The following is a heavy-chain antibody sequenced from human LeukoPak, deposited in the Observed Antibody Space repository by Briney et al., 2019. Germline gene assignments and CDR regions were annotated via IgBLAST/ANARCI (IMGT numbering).Heavy chain of an antibody. CDR3: TTDLIGNSRGIDY. V-gene: IGHV3-15*01. Sequence: GGSLRLSCAASGLTFSDAWMGWVRQAPGKGLEWVGLIKSRTSGGTTDHAAPVKGRFTISRDDSQNTLYLQMNSLITEDTAVFHCTTDLIGNSRGIDYWGQGTLVTVSS. CDR1: GLTFSDAW. D-gene: IGHD6-13*01. CDR2: IKSRTSGGTT. J-gene: IGHJ4*02.